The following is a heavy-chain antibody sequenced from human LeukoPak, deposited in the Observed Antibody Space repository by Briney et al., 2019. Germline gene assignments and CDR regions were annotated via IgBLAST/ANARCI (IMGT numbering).Heavy chain of an antibody. D-gene: IGHD1-7*01. CDR2: INHSGST. J-gene: IGHJ5*02. CDR1: GGSFSGYY. V-gene: IGHV4-34*01. CDR3: ASITGTTSSWFDP. Sequence: SETLSLTCAVYGGSFSGYYWSWIRQPPGKGLEWIGEINHSGSTNYNPSLKSRVTISVDTSKNQFSLKLSSVTAADTAVCYCASITGTTSSWFDPWGQGTLVTVSS.